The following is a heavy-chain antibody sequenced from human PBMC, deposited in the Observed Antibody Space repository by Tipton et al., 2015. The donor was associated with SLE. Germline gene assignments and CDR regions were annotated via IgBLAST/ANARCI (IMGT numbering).Heavy chain of an antibody. CDR3: ARGPEQWLVNPHYFDY. J-gene: IGHJ4*02. CDR1: SGSISSHY. D-gene: IGHD6-19*01. Sequence: LRLSCTVSSGSISSHYWSWIRQPPGKGLEWIGSIYYSGSTYYNPSLKSRVTISVDTSKNQFSLKLSSVTAADTAVYYCARGPEQWLVNPHYFDYWGQGTLVTVSS. CDR2: IYYSGST. V-gene: IGHV4-59*11.